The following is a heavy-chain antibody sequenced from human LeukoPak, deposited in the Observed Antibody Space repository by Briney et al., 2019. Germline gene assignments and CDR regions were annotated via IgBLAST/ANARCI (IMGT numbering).Heavy chain of an antibody. CDR1: GYTFTSYD. V-gene: IGHV1-8*01. Sequence: ASVKVSCKASGYTFTSYDINWVRQATGQGLEWMGWMNPNSGNTGYAQKLQGRVTMTTDTSTSTAYMELRSLRSDDTAVYYCAREKRGYYDSSGYPDYWGQGTLVTVSS. J-gene: IGHJ4*02. CDR2: MNPNSGNT. CDR3: AREKRGYYDSSGYPDY. D-gene: IGHD3-22*01.